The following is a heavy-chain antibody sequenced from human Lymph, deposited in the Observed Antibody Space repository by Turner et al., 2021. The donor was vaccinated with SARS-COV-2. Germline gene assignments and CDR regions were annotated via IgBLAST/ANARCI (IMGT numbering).Heavy chain of an antibody. CDR1: GFTFSSYS. D-gene: IGHD2-21*02. V-gene: IGHV3-21*01. J-gene: IGHJ4*02. Sequence: EVQLVASGGGLDKPGGSLRLFCAASGFTFSSYSMNWVRQAPGKGLEWVSSITFTSSYIYYADSVKGRFTISRDNAKNSLYLQMNSLRAEDTAVYYCARGPPDFPYYFDYWGQGTLVTVSS. CDR3: ARGPPDFPYYFDY. CDR2: ITFTSSYI.